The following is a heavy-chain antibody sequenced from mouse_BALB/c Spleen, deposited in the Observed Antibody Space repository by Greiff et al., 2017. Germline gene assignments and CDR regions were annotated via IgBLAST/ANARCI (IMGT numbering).Heavy chain of an antibody. CDR2: ISYDGSN. Sequence: VQLKESGPGLVKPSQSLSLTCSVTGYSITSGYYWNWIRQFPGNKLEWMGYISYDGSNNYNPSLKNRISITRDTSKNQFFLKLNSVTTEDTATYYCANGNCGYWGQGTLVTVSA. CDR3: ANGNCGY. V-gene: IGHV3-6*02. CDR1: GYSITSGYY. D-gene: IGHD2-1*01. J-gene: IGHJ3*01.